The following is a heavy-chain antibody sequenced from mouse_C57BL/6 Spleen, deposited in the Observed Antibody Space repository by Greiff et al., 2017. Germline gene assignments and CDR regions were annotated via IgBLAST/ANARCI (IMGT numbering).Heavy chain of an antibody. CDR1: GYTFTSYW. Sequence: QVQLQQPGAELVKPGASVKLSCKASGYTFTSYWMQWVKQRPGQGLEWIGEIDPSDSYTNYNQKFKGKATLTVDTSSSTAYMQLSSLISEDSAVYYYAKTTEVAARYFDVWGTGTTVTVSS. D-gene: IGHD1-1*01. V-gene: IGHV1-50*01. J-gene: IGHJ1*03. CDR2: IDPSDSYT. CDR3: AKTTEVAARYFDV.